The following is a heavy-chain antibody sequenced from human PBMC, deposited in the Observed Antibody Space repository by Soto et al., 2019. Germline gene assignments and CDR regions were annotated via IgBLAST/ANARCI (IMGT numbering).Heavy chain of an antibody. D-gene: IGHD2-15*01. CDR3: TKWDGYADA. J-gene: IGHJ6*02. CDR2: IDANSGKI. CDR1: GFAFGTYG. V-gene: IGHV3-23*05. Sequence: GSLRLSCAASGFAFGTYGTTWVRQAPGRGLEWVSGIDANSGKIFYADSVGGRFIISRDNSKSMLYLQMNSLRDEDTAIYYCTKWDGYADAWGQGTTVTVSS.